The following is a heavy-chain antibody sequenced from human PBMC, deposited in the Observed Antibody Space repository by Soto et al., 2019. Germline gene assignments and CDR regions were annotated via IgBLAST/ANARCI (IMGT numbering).Heavy chain of an antibody. CDR3: ARDLYYSSGRYFDHDAFDI. CDR2: ISPHNDRT. J-gene: IGHJ3*02. D-gene: IGHD6-19*01. V-gene: IGHV1-18*01. CDR1: GYNFTSYG. Sequence: VKFSSKASGYNFTSYGIRWVRQAPRQGLEWMGWISPHNDRTKYARRFQDRVTMTTETPTSTVYMELGSLRSDDTAVYYCARDLYYSSGRYFDHDAFDIWGQGTVVTVSS.